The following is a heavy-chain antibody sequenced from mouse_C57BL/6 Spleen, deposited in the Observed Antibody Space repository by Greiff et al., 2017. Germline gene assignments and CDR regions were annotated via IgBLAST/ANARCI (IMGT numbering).Heavy chain of an antibody. D-gene: IGHD2-4*01. CDR3: TSSFPYDYVWFAY. CDR1: GFTFTDYY. J-gene: IGHJ3*01. Sequence: EVKLMESGGGLVQPGGSLSLSCAASGFTFTDYYMSWVRQPPGKALEWLGFIRNKANGYTTEYSASVKGRFTISRDNSQSILYLQMNALRAEDSSTYYCTSSFPYDYVWFAYWGQGTLVTVSA. CDR2: IRNKANGYTT. V-gene: IGHV7-3*01.